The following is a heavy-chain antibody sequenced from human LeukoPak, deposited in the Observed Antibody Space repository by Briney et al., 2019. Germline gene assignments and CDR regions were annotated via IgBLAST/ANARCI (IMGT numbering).Heavy chain of an antibody. CDR3: ARDYDWAFDL. D-gene: IGHD3-9*01. CDR2: INHNGETI. Sequence: PGGSLRLSCAASGFTFGQHVFSWVRQAPGNRLEWVSYINHNGETIFYPDFLKGRFTISRDNARNSLYLQMNSLRDDDTAIYYCARDYDWAFDLWGQGTLVTVSS. J-gene: IGHJ4*02. V-gene: IGHV3-48*02. CDR1: GFTFGQHV.